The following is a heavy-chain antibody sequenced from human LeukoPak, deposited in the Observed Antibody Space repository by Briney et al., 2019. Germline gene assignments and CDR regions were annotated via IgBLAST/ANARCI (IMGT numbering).Heavy chain of an antibody. CDR2: IRYDGSNK. J-gene: IGHJ4*02. Sequence: GGSLRLSYAASGFTFSSYGMHWVRQAPGKGLEWVAFIRYDGSNKYYADSMKGRFTISRDNSKNTLYLQMNSLRAEDTAVYYCAKDPGVLNYDFWSGYDFDYWGQGTLVTVSS. D-gene: IGHD3-3*01. CDR3: AKDPGVLNYDFWSGYDFDY. CDR1: GFTFSSYG. V-gene: IGHV3-30*02.